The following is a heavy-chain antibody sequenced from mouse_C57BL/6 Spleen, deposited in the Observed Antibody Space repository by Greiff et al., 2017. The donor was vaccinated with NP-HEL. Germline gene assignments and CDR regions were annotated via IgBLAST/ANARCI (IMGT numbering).Heavy chain of an antibody. J-gene: IGHJ2*01. V-gene: IGHV5-4*01. CDR2: ISDGGSYT. CDR3: ARERGSSYFDY. Sequence: EVKLMESGGGLVKPGGSLKLSCAASGFTFSSYAMSWVRQTPEKRLEWVATISDGGSYTYYPDNVKGRFTISRDNAKNNLYLQMSHLKSEDTAMYYCARERGSSYFDYWGQGTTLTVSS. D-gene: IGHD1-1*01. CDR1: GFTFSSYA.